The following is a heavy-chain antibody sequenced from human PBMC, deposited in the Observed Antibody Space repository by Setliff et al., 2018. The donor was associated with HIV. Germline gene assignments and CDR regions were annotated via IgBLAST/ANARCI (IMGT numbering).Heavy chain of an antibody. Sequence: SVKVSCKASGGTFTNYIYSWVRQAPGQGLEWMGGIIPISDMTHYAQHFQGRVTITADTATSTAYMELTSLGSDDTATYFCAGAPFRIMSAHYRTLDYWGQGTLVTVSS. CDR2: IIPISDMT. CDR1: GGTFTNYI. CDR3: AGAPFRIMSAHYRTLDY. V-gene: IGHV1-69*10. J-gene: IGHJ4*02. D-gene: IGHD3-9*01.